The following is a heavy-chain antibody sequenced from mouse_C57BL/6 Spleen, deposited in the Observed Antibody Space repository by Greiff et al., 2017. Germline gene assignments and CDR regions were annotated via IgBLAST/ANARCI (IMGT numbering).Heavy chain of an antibody. CDR3: THYYYGSSSGFAY. CDR2: IDPENGDT. D-gene: IGHD1-1*01. V-gene: IGHV14-4*01. Sequence: EVQLQQSGAELVRPGASVKLSCTASGFNIKDDYMHWVKQRPEQGLEWIGWIDPENGDTAYASKFQGKATITADTSSNTAYLQLSSLTSEDTAVYYCTHYYYGSSSGFAYWGQGTLVTVSA. J-gene: IGHJ3*01. CDR1: GFNIKDDY.